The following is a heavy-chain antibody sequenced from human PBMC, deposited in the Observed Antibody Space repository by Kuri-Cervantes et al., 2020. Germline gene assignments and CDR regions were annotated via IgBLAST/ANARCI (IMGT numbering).Heavy chain of an antibody. CDR2: ISRDGRST. CDR3: TRGRDGNYGYFDN. CDR1: GFTFSSYG. D-gene: IGHD1-7*01. V-gene: IGHV3-74*01. J-gene: IGHJ4*02. Sequence: GGSLRLSCAASGFTFSSYGMHWVRQVPGKGLVWVSRISRDGRSTSYADSVKGRFTISRDNAKNTLYLQMNSLRAEDTAVYSCTRGRDGNYGYFDNWGQGTLVTVSS.